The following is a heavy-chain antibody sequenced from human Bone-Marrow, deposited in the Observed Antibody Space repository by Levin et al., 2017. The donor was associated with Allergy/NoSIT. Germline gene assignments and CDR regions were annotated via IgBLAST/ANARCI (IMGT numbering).Heavy chain of an antibody. J-gene: IGHJ5*02. CDR2: INTYNGNT. CDR3: ARVGCSSTSCYVGNWFDP. CDR1: GYTFNSYA. Sequence: HGESLKISCKASGYTFNSYALSWVRQAPGQGLEWLAWINTYNGNTNYAQKVQGRVTLTTDTSTNTAYMELRSLRSDDTAVYYCARVGCSSTSCYVGNWFDPWGQGTLVTVSS. D-gene: IGHD2-2*01. V-gene: IGHV1-18*01.